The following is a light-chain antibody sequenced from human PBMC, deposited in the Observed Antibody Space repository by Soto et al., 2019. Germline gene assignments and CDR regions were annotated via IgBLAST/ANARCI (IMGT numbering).Light chain of an antibody. CDR1: QSVSSS. J-gene: IGKJ4*01. CDR3: QQRSNWPPLT. Sequence: EVVLTQSPATLSLSPGERATLSCRASQSVSSSLVWYQQKPGQAPRLLIYDASNRAAGTPARFSGSGSGTDFTLTISSLEPEDFAVYYCQQRSNWPPLTFGGGTKVDI. V-gene: IGKV3-11*01. CDR2: DAS.